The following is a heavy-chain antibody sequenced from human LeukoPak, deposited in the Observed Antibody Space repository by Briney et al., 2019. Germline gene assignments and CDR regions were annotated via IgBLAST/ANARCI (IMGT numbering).Heavy chain of an antibody. J-gene: IGHJ4*02. V-gene: IGHV4-61*05. CDR2: IYYSGST. CDR1: GGSISSSSYY. CDR3: AAHNWNYGRVDY. Sequence: SETLSLTCTVSGGSISSSSYYWGWIRQPPGKGLEWIGYIYYSGSTNYNPSLKSRVTISVDTSKNQFSLKLSSVTAADTAVYYCAAHNWNYGRVDYWGQGTLVTVSS. D-gene: IGHD1-7*01.